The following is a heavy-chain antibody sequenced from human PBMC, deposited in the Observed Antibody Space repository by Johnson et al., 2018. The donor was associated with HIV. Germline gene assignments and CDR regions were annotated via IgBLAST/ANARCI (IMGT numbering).Heavy chain of an antibody. CDR1: GFTFSSYA. J-gene: IGHJ3*02. V-gene: IGHV3-30*14. Sequence: QVQLVESGGGVVQPGRSLRLSCAASGFTFSSYAIHWVRQAPGKGLEWVAVISYDGSNKYYADSVKGRFTISRDNSKNTLYLKMNSLRAEATAVYYCARDRGSSGWYDAFDIWGQGTMFTVSS. CDR2: ISYDGSNK. D-gene: IGHD6-19*01. CDR3: ARDRGSSGWYDAFDI.